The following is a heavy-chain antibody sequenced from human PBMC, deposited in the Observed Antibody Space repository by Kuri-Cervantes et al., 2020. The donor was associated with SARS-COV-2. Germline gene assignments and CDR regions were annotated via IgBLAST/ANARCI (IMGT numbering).Heavy chain of an antibody. J-gene: IGHJ5*02. CDR2: MNPNSGNT. CDR1: GGTFSSYA. CDR3: ARARHSWFDP. V-gene: IGHV1-8*03. Sequence: ASVKVSCKASGGTFSSYAISWVRQATGRGLEWMGWMNPNSGNTGYAQKFQGRVTITRNTSISTAYMELSSLRSEDTAVYYCARARHSWFDPWGQGTLVTVSS.